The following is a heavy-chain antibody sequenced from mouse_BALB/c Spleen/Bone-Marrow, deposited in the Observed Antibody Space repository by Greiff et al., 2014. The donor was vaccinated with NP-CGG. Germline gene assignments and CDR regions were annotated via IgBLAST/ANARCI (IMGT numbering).Heavy chain of an antibody. J-gene: IGHJ2*01. D-gene: IGHD1-1*01. CDR1: GFTFSTYG. CDR2: ISSGGSHS. CDR3: TRQITTDFDY. Sequence: DVKLQESGGDLVKPGGSLKLSCAASGFTFSTYGMSWVRQTPDKRLEWVATISSGGSHSYYSDSVKGRFTISRDNAKNTLYLQVSSLKSVDTAMFYCTRQITTDFDYWGHGTTLTVPS. V-gene: IGHV5-6*02.